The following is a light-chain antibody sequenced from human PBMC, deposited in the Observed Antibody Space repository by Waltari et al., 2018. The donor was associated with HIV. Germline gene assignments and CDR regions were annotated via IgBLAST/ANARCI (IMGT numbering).Light chain of an antibody. J-gene: IGLJ1*01. V-gene: IGLV3-1*01. CDR1: QLGAKS. CDR3: QAWDSSTAKNV. CDR2: QNS. Sequence: SYDLTQPPSVSVSPGPTASLTCSGHQLGAKSTCWYQQQPGQSPVLIIYQNSKRPSGIPERFSGSNSGNTATLTISGTQALDEADYYCQAWDSSTAKNVFGPGTKVTVL.